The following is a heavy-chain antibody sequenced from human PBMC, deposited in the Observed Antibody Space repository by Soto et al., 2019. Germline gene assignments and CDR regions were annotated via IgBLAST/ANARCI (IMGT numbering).Heavy chain of an antibody. V-gene: IGHV3-23*01. Sequence: EVQLLESGGGLAQPGGSLRLSCAASGFTFSSYAMNWVRQAPGKGLEWVSGITGGGSTYYADSVKGRFTISRDNSKNTLFLQMNSLRAEDTAVYYCAKDASGSYNRRSYGMDVWGQGTTVTVSS. D-gene: IGHD3-10*01. CDR1: GFTFSSYA. CDR3: AKDASGSYNRRSYGMDV. CDR2: ITGGGST. J-gene: IGHJ6*02.